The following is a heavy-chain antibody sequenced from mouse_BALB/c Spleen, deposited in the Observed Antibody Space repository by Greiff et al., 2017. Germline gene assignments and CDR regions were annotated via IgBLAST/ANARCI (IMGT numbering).Heavy chain of an antibody. CDR1: GYSITSDYA. V-gene: IGHV3-2*02. D-gene: IGHD4-1*01. J-gene: IGHJ2*01. Sequence: EVMLVESGPGLVKPSQSLSLTCTVTGYSITSDYAWNWIRQFPGNKLEWMGYISYSGSTSYNPSLKSRISITRDTSKNQFFLQLNSVTTEDTATYYCARDWGDYWGQGTTLTVSS. CDR3: ARDWGDY. CDR2: ISYSGST.